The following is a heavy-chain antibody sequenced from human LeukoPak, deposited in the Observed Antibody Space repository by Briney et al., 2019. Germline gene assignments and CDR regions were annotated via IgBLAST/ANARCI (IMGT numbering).Heavy chain of an antibody. D-gene: IGHD1-26*01. Sequence: PSETLSLTCTVSGGSISSSSYYWGWIRQPPGKGLEWIGEINHSGSTNYNPSLKSRVSISADTSKNQFSLKLRSVAAADTAVYYCARRPRNSGSDAGPSGLDYWGQGTLVTVSS. CDR1: GGSISSSSYY. V-gene: IGHV4-39*07. J-gene: IGHJ4*02. CDR2: INHSGST. CDR3: ARRPRNSGSDAGPSGLDY.